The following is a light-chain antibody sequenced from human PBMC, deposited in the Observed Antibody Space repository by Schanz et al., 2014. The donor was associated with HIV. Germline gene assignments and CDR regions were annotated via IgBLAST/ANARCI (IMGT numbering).Light chain of an antibody. Sequence: EIVMTQSPGTLSVSLGDGATLFCRASQSVGTNLAWYQQKPGQAPRLLIYGASNRATGIPDRFSGGGSGTDFTLTISRLEPEDFAVYYCQYYGSPPWTFGQGTNVELK. CDR1: QSVGTN. CDR2: GAS. V-gene: IGKV3-20*01. J-gene: IGKJ1*01. CDR3: QYYGSPPWT.